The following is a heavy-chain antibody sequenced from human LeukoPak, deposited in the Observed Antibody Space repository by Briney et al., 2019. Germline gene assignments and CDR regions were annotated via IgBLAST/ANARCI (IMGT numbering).Heavy chain of an antibody. CDR2: IYYSGST. J-gene: IGHJ4*02. D-gene: IGHD2-15*01. Sequence: PSETLSLTCAVYGGSFSGYYWSWIRQPPGKGLEWIGYIYYSGSTNYNPSLKSRVTISVDTSKNQFSLKLSSLTAADTGVYYCARDLGGGSFDFWGQGTLVTVSS. V-gene: IGHV4-59*01. CDR3: ARDLGGGSFDF. CDR1: GGSFSGYY.